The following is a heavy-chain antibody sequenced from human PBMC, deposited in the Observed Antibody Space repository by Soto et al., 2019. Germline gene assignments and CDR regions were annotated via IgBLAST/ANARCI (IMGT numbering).Heavy chain of an antibody. J-gene: IGHJ6*02. CDR2: MNPNSGNT. V-gene: IGHV1-8*01. Sequence: ASVKVSCKASGYTFTSYDINWVRQATGQGLEWMGLMNPNSGNTGYAQKFQGRVTMTRNTSISTAYMELSSLRSEDTAVYYCAGGEKRPYSDYCMDVWGQGTMVTVSS. CDR1: GYTFTSYD. D-gene: IGHD5-18*01. CDR3: AGGEKRPYSDYCMDV.